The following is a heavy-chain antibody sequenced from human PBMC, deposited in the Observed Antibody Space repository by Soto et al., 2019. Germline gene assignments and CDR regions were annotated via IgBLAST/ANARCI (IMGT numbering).Heavy chain of an antibody. D-gene: IGHD3-3*01. CDR3: ARDLVTGYPSITIFGVVTPYYYYYGMDV. Sequence: ASVKVSCKASGYTFTSYGISWVRQAPGQGLEWMGWISAYNGNTNYAQKLQGRVTMTTDTSTSTAYMELRSLRSDDTAVYYCARDLVTGYPSITIFGVVTPYYYYYGMDVWGQGTTVTVSS. J-gene: IGHJ6*02. V-gene: IGHV1-18*04. CDR2: ISAYNGNT. CDR1: GYTFTSYG.